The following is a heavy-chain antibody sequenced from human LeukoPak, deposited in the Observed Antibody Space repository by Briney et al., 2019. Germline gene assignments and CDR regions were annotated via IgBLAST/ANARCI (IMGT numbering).Heavy chain of an antibody. Sequence: SETLSLTCAVYGGSFSGYYWSWIRQPPGKGLEWIGEINHSGSTNYNPSLKSRVTISVDTSKNQFSLKLSSVTAADTAVYYCATPTRGYYGSGSFGYWGQGTLVTVSS. CDR1: GGSFSGYY. CDR2: INHSGST. V-gene: IGHV4-34*01. D-gene: IGHD3-10*01. J-gene: IGHJ4*02. CDR3: ATPTRGYYGSGSFGY.